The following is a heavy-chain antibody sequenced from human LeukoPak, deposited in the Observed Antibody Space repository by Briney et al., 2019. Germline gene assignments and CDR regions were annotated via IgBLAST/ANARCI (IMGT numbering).Heavy chain of an antibody. CDR3: ASVPTTVTKPPALRY. Sequence: SETLSLTCAVYGGSFSGYYWSWIRQPPGKGRNWFGEINHSGSTNYNPSLKSRVTISVDTSKNQFSLKVSSVTAADTAVYYCASVPTTVTKPPALRYWGQGTLVAVSS. CDR2: INHSGST. V-gene: IGHV4-34*01. D-gene: IGHD4-17*01. CDR1: GGSFSGYY. J-gene: IGHJ4*02.